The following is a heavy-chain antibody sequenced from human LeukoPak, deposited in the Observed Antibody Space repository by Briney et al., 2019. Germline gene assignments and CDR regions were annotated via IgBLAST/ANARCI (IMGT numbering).Heavy chain of an antibody. CDR3: ARGGYSGYKN. CDR1: GGSISSGGYS. V-gene: IGHV4-30-2*01. D-gene: IGHD5-12*01. Sequence: SQTLSLTCAVSGGSISSGGYSWSWIRQPPGKGLEWIGYIYHSGSTYYNPSLKSRVTISVDRSKNQFSLKLSSVTAADTAVYYCARGGYSGYKNWGQGTQVTVSS. CDR2: IYHSGST. J-gene: IGHJ4*02.